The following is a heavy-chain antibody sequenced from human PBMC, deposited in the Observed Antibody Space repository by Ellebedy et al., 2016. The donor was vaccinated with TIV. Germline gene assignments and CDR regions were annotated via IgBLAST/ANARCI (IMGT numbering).Heavy chain of an antibody. V-gene: IGHV3-30-3*01. CDR3: ARPDYDYGGNEGFDAFDI. Sequence: GGSLRLXCAASGFTFSSYAMHWVRQTPGKGLEWVAVISYDGSNKYYADSVKGRFTISRDNSKNTLYLQMNSLRAEDTAVYYCARPDYDYGGNEGFDAFDIWGQGTVVTVSS. CDR1: GFTFSSYA. D-gene: IGHD4-23*01. J-gene: IGHJ3*02. CDR2: ISYDGSNK.